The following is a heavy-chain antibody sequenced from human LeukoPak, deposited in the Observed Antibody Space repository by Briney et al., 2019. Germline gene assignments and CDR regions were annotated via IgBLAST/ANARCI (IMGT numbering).Heavy chain of an antibody. D-gene: IGHD3-10*01. CDR1: GGSISSGGYY. CDR2: IYYSGST. CDR3: ARALRITMVRGVIGYFDY. J-gene: IGHJ4*02. V-gene: IGHV4-31*03. Sequence: SETLSLTCTVSGGSISSGGYYWSWIRQHPGKGLEWIGYIYYSGSTYYNPSLKSRVTISVDTSKNQFSLKLSSVTAADTAVYYCARALRITMVRGVIGYFDYWGQGTLVAVSS.